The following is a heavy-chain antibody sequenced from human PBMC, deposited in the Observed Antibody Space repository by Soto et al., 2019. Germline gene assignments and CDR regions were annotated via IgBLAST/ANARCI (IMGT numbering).Heavy chain of an antibody. CDR1: GFTVNDNY. Sequence: VQLVEAGGALIQPGGSLRLSCAVSGFTVNDNYLNWVRQAPGKGLEWVSVIYTSGITYYADSVKGRFTISRDNSKNTVYLQMDSLRDEDTAVYYCTRGTVHYTDTTGYFLYDYWGQGTLVSVSS. J-gene: IGHJ4*02. D-gene: IGHD3-22*01. CDR2: IYTSGIT. CDR3: TRGTVHYTDTTGYFLYDY. V-gene: IGHV3-53*01.